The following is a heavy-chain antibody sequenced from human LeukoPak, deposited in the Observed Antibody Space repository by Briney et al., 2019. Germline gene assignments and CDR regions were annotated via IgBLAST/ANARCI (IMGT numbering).Heavy chain of an antibody. V-gene: IGHV3-9*01. D-gene: IGHD6-13*01. CDR3: ARGRSSRTYSSSWYSAY. J-gene: IGHJ4*02. Sequence: GRSLRLSCAASGFTFDDYAMHWVRQAPGKGLEWVSGISWNSGSIGYADSVKGRFTISRDNAKNSLYLQMNSLRAEDTAVYYCARGRSSRTYSSSWYSAYWGQGTLVTVSS. CDR1: GFTFDDYA. CDR2: ISWNSGSI.